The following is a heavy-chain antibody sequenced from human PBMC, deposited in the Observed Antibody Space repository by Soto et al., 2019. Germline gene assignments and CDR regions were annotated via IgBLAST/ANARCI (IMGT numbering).Heavy chain of an antibody. CDR2: IYYSGST. Sequence: QVQLQESGPGLVKPSQTLSLTCTVSGGSISSGDYYWSWIRQPPGKGLEWIGYIYYSGSTYYNPSLKSRVTISVDTSKNQFSLKLSSVTAADTAVYYCARVGSSGSGYYAYYYYGMDVWGRGTTVTVSS. CDR3: ARVGSSGSGYYAYYYYGMDV. CDR1: GGSISSGDYY. V-gene: IGHV4-30-4*01. J-gene: IGHJ6*02. D-gene: IGHD3-3*01.